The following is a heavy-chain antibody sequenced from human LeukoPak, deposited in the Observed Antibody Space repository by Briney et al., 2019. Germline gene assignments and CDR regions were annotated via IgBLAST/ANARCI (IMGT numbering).Heavy chain of an antibody. CDR3: ARPEGPTVIDPFDY. J-gene: IGHJ4*02. CDR2: ISWDGGST. D-gene: IGHD4-11*01. Sequence: GGPLRLSCAASGFTFDDYTMHWVRQAPGKGLEWVSLISWDGGSTYYADSVKGRFTISRDNSKNSLYLQMNSLRTEDTALYYCARPEGPTVIDPFDYWGQGTLVTVSS. CDR1: GFTFDDYT. V-gene: IGHV3-43*01.